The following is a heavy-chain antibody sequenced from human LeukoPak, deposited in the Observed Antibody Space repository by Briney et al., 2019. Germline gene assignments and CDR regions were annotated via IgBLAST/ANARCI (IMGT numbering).Heavy chain of an antibody. Sequence: GGSLRLSCAPSGFTFCRYGVSWVPEAPGGGREWVLHICGRGVSTYYADSVKGQFTISRDNSTNTLYLQMNSLRAEDTAVYYCAKEIYYDSTGPQYWGQGTLVTVSS. V-gene: IGHV3-23*01. CDR3: AKEIYYDSTGPQY. D-gene: IGHD3-22*01. CDR1: GFTFCRYG. CDR2: ICGRGVST. J-gene: IGHJ4*02.